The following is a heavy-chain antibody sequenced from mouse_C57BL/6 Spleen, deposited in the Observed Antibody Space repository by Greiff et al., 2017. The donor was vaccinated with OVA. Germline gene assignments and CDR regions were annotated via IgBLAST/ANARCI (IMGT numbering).Heavy chain of an antibody. CDR2: IDPSDSET. Sequence: QVQLQQPGAELVRPGSSVKLSCKASGYTFTSYWMHWVKQRPIQGLEWIGNIDPSDSETHYNQKFKDKATLTVDKSSSTAYMQLSSLTSEDSAVYYCARTPSRGYYGAWFAYWGQGTLVTVSA. CDR3: ARTPSRGYYGAWFAY. D-gene: IGHD1-1*01. CDR1: GYTFTSYW. J-gene: IGHJ3*01. V-gene: IGHV1-52*01.